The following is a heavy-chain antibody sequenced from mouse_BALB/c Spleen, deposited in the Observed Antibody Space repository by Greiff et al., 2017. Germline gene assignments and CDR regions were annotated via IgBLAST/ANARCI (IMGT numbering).Heavy chain of an antibody. CDR2: IDPETGGT. J-gene: IGHJ3*01. D-gene: IGHD2-3*01. CDR3: TRGGGYYPFAY. CDR1: GYTFTDYE. Sequence: QVQLQQSGAELVRPGASVTLSCKASGYTFTDYEMHWVKQTPVHGLEWIGAIDPETGGTAYNQKFKGKATLTADKSSSTAYMELRSLTSEDSAVYYCTRGGGYYPFAYWGQGTLVTVSA. V-gene: IGHV1-15*01.